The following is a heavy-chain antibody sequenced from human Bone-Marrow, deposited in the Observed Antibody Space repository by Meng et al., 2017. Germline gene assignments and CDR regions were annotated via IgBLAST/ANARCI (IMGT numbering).Heavy chain of an antibody. CDR3: VRSSAWVRTGFDP. Sequence: QPQLQESGPGLVRPSEALSLTCSVSGGSISTSGYYWGWLRQPPGKGLGWIGSIGHSGFTYYTPSLKSRVTVSIDTSRNQFSMWLTSVTAADTAVYYCVRSSAWVRTGFDPWGQGTLVTVSS. V-gene: IGHV4-39*01. CDR2: IGHSGFT. D-gene: IGHD6-19*01. J-gene: IGHJ5*02. CDR1: GGSISTSGYY.